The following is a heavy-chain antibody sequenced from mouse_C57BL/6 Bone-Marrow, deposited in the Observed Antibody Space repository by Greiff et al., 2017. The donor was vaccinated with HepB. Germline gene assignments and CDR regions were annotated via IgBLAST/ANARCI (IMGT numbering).Heavy chain of an antibody. J-gene: IGHJ4*01. V-gene: IGHV6-6*01. CDR1: GFTFSDAW. D-gene: IGHD1-1*01. CDR2: IRNKANNHAT. Sequence: EVKVVESGGGLVQPGGSMKLSCAASGFTFSDAWMDWVRQSPEKGLEWVAEIRNKANNHATYYAESVKGRFTISRDDSKSSVYLQMNSLRAEDTGIYYCTTLLLRPLANYAMDYWGQGTSVTVSS. CDR3: TTLLLRPLANYAMDY.